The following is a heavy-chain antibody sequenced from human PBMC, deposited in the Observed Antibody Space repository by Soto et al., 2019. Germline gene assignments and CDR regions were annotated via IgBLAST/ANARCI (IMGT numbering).Heavy chain of an antibody. Sequence: APVKVSCKASGYAFSDYYIHWVRQAPGQGLEWMGWINPNSGGTKYAPKFQGGVTMTRDTSITTAYMELSRLRSGDTAVYYCAREPATAKPEGVDFWGQGTLVTVSS. CDR3: AREPATAKPEGVDF. J-gene: IGHJ4*02. D-gene: IGHD1-1*01. CDR2: INPNSGGT. CDR1: GYAFSDYY. V-gene: IGHV1-2*02.